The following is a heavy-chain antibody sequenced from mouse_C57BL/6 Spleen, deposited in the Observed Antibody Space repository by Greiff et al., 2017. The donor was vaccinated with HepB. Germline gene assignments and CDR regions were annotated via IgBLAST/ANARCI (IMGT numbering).Heavy chain of an antibody. CDR1: GYSITSGYY. J-gene: IGHJ1*03. CDR2: ISYDGSN. Sequence: EVKLMESGPGLVKPSQSLSLTCSVTGYSITSGYYWNWIRQFPGNKLEWMGYISYDGSNNYNPSLKNRISITRDTSKNQFFLKLNSVTTEDTATYYCASRYYGSSRGYFDVWGTGTTVTVSS. V-gene: IGHV3-6*01. D-gene: IGHD1-1*01. CDR3: ASRYYGSSRGYFDV.